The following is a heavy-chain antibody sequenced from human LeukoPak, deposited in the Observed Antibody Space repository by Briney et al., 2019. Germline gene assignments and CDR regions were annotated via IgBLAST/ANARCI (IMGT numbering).Heavy chain of an antibody. Sequence: GEALKSSSNAAADRFTSYCIGCLRHMPAEGREGMGIIYTGDSDTSYSPSFQGQVTISADKSISTVYLQWSSLKASDTAMYYCARRDGYGAHDIWGQGTLVTVSS. CDR1: ADRFTSYC. CDR2: IYTGDSDT. CDR3: ARRDGYGAHDI. V-gene: IGHV5-51*01. D-gene: IGHD5-24*01. J-gene: IGHJ3*02.